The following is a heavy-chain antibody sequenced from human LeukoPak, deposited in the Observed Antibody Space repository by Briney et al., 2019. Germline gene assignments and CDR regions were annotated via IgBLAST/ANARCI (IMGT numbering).Heavy chain of an antibody. Sequence: GSLRLSCAASGFTFSSYWMSWVRQPPGKGLEWIGEINHSGSTNYNPSLKSRVTISVDTSKNQFSLKLSSVTAADTAVYYCARLPTFGVVKLLFDYWGQGTLVTVSS. CDR2: INHSGST. CDR1: GFTFSSYW. CDR3: ARLPTFGVVKLLFDY. D-gene: IGHD3-3*01. J-gene: IGHJ4*02. V-gene: IGHV4-34*01.